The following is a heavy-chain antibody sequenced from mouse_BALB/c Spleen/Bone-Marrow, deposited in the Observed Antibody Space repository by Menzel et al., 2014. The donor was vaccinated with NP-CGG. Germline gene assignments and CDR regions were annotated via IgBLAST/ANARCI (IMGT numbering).Heavy chain of an antibody. V-gene: IGHV5-17*02. D-gene: IGHD2-2*01. Sequence: DVKLQESGGGLVQPGGSRKLSCAASGFTFSSFGMHWVRQAPEEGLEWVAYISSGSSTIYYADTVKGRFTISRDNPKNTLFLQMTSLRSEDTAMYYCARYGYYDAMDYWGQGTSVTVSS. CDR3: ARYGYYDAMDY. J-gene: IGHJ4*01. CDR2: ISSGSSTI. CDR1: GFTFSSFG.